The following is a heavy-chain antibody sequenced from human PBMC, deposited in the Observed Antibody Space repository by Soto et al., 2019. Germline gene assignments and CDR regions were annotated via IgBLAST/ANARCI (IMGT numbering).Heavy chain of an antibody. CDR2: VNIDGSGT. CDR3: ARSSSYAFDM. Sequence: GGSLRLSCAASGFTFSNYWMHWVRQAPGKGLVWVSRVNIDGSGTTYADSVKGRFTISRDNAKNTLYLQMSSLRAEDTAVYHCARSSSYAFDMWGQGTMVTVSS. CDR1: GFTFSNYW. D-gene: IGHD6-19*01. V-gene: IGHV3-74*01. J-gene: IGHJ3*02.